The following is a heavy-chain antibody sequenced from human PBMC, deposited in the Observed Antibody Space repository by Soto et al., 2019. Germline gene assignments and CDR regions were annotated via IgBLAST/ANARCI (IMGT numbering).Heavy chain of an antibody. CDR2: IIPISGTR. D-gene: IGHD3-22*01. V-gene: IGHV1-69*13. J-gene: IGHJ4*02. CDR1: GGSFSNHA. CDR3: ARGPDRSGFYLFDF. Sequence: SVKVSCKASGGSFSNHAISWVRQAPGQGPEWMGGIIPISGTRNYAQKFRDRVTITADESMTTAYMELSSLRSEDSAVYYCARGPDRSGFYLFDFWGQGTLVTVYS.